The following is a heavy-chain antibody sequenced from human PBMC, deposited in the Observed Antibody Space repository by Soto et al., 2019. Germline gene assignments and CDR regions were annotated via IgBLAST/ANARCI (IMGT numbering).Heavy chain of an antibody. Sequence: PSETLSLTCAVYGGSFSGYYWSWIRQPPGKGLEWIGEINHSGSTNYNPSLKSRVTISVDTSISTAYMELSRLRSDDTAVYYCARDSGYCSSTSCLHFDPWGQGTLVTVSS. J-gene: IGHJ5*02. D-gene: IGHD2-2*01. CDR2: INHSGST. CDR1: GGSFSGYY. CDR3: ARDSGYCSSTSCLHFDP. V-gene: IGHV4-34*01.